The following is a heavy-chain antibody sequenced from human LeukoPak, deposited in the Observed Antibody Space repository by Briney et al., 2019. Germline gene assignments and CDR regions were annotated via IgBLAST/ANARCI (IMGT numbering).Heavy chain of an antibody. J-gene: IGHJ4*02. CDR1: GFTFSSYG. CDR3: AKAVGYCSSTSCPMFFDY. Sequence: PGGSLRLSCAASGFTFSSYGMSWVRQAPGKGLEWVSAISGSGGSTYYADSVKGRLTISRDNSKNTLYLQMNSLRAEDTAVYYCAKAVGYCSSTSCPMFFDYWGQGTLVTVSS. CDR2: ISGSGGST. D-gene: IGHD2-2*01. V-gene: IGHV3-23*01.